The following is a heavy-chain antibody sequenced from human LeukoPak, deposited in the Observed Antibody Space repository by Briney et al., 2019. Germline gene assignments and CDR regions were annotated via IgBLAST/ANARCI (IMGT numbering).Heavy chain of an antibody. V-gene: IGHV3-23*01. CDR3: AKDGAQYSSGPECDP. CDR1: GLHFSGTA. D-gene: IGHD6-19*01. CDR2: ISHDGMHA. J-gene: IGHJ5*02. Sequence: GGSLRLSCAASGLHFSGTAMSWVRQAPGKGLEWVSAISHDGMHAYYADSVKGRFTMSGDNSNRTVSLEMGSRTAADTGVYYCAKDGAQYSSGPECDPRGQGALVTVSP.